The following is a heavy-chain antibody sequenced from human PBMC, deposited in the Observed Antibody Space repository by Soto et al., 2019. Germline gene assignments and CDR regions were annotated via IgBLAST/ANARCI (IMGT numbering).Heavy chain of an antibody. CDR1: GGSISSGDYY. V-gene: IGHV4-30-4*01. J-gene: IGHJ4*02. Sequence: QVQLQESGPGLVKPSQTLSLTCTVSGGSISSGDYYWSWIRQPPGKGLEWIGYIYYSGSTYYNPSLKSRVTISVDTSKNQFALKLSAVTAADTAVYYCARVEMATTYEFDYWGQGNLVTVAS. CDR2: IYYSGST. CDR3: ARVEMATTYEFDY. D-gene: IGHD5-12*01.